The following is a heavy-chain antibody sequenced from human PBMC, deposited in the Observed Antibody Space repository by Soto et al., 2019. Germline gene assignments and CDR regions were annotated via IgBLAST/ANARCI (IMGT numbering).Heavy chain of an antibody. D-gene: IGHD6-13*01. Sequence: GGSLRLSCAASGFTFSSYDMHWVRQATGKGREWVSAIGSAGDTYYPGSVKGRLTISRENAKNSLYLQTNSQKAGDTAVYWCASRGQELVQRYFYYYMDVWGEGSTVTVSS. J-gene: IGHJ6*03. CDR1: GFTFSSYD. V-gene: IGHV3-13*01. CDR2: IGSAGDT. CDR3: ASRGQELVQRYFYYYMDV.